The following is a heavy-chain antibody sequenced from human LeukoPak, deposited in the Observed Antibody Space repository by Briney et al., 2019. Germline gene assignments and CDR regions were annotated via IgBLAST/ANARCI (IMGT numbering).Heavy chain of an antibody. CDR1: GGSISSGAYY. Sequence: SETLSLTCTVSGGSISSGAYYWNWIRQHPGKGLEWIGYIYYSWSSYYNPSLKSRVTISVDTSKNQFSLKLTSVTAADTAVYYCASALTHSMTPLDYWGQGTLVTVSS. CDR3: ASALTHSMTPLDY. CDR2: IYYSWSS. V-gene: IGHV4-31*03. J-gene: IGHJ4*02.